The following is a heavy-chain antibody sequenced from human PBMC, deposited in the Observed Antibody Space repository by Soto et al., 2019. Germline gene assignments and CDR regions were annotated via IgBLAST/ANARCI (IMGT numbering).Heavy chain of an antibody. J-gene: IGHJ4*02. CDR2: MHYSGAT. D-gene: IGHD3-16*01. CDR3: ARHAAYDSVWGKSDGSDY. Sequence: QLQLQESGPGLVKPSETLSLACTVSGGSISSNSYYWDWIRQPPGKGLEWIGSMHYSGATYHNPSLQSRVTIAVDTSKTQFSLHLSSVTAADTAVYYCARHAAYDSVWGKSDGSDYWGQGTLVTVSS. CDR1: GGSISSNSYY. V-gene: IGHV4-39*01.